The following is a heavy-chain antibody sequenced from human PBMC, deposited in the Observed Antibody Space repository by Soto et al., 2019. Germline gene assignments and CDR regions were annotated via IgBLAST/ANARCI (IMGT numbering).Heavy chain of an antibody. CDR3: ASDVRDSSGWYGGNY. Sequence: GGSLRLSCAASGFTFSSYSMNWVRQAPGKGLEWVSSISSSSSYIYYADSVKGRFTISRDNAKISLYLQMNSLRAEDTAVYYWASDVRDSSGWYGGNYWGQGTLVTVSS. D-gene: IGHD6-19*01. J-gene: IGHJ4*02. CDR2: ISSSSSYI. V-gene: IGHV3-21*01. CDR1: GFTFSSYS.